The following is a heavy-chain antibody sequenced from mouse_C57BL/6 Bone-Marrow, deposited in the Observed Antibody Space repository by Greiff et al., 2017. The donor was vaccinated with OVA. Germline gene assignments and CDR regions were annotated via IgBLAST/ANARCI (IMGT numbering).Heavy chain of an antibody. D-gene: IGHD1-1*01. CDR3: TRDGYGSSHWYFDV. CDR2: IYPETGGT. CDR1: GYTFTDYE. J-gene: IGHJ1*03. Sequence: QVQLQQSGAELVRPGASVTLSCKASGYTFTDYEMHWVKQTPVHGLEWIGAIYPETGGTAYNQKFKGKAILTADKSSSTAYMELRSLTSEDSAVYYGTRDGYGSSHWYFDVWGTGTTVTVSS. V-gene: IGHV1-15*01.